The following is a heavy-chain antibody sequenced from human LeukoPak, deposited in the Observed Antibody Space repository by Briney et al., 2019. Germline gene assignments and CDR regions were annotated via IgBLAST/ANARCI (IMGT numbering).Heavy chain of an antibody. Sequence: ASVKVTCKASGYTFSGYYMHWLRQAPGQGLEWMGWINPSNGDTNYAQKFQGRVTMTRDTSISTAYMELSRLRSDDTAVYYCARDCGSDCYSLDYRGQGTLVTVSS. V-gene: IGHV1-2*02. J-gene: IGHJ4*02. CDR2: INPSNGDT. CDR3: ARDCGSDCYSLDY. CDR1: GYTFSGYY. D-gene: IGHD2-21*02.